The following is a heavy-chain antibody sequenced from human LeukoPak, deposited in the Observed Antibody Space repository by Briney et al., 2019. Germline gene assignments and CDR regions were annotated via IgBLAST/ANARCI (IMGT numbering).Heavy chain of an antibody. D-gene: IGHD5-18*01. V-gene: IGHV1-69*05. CDR2: IIPIFGTA. CDR3: ASFSVDTAMVGSFDY. Sequence: ASVKVSCKASGGTFSSYAISWVRQAPGQGLEWMGGIIPIFGTANYAQKFQGRVTITTDESTSTAYMELSSLRSEDTAVYYCASFSVDTAMVGSFDYWGQGTLVTVSS. CDR1: GGTFSSYA. J-gene: IGHJ4*02.